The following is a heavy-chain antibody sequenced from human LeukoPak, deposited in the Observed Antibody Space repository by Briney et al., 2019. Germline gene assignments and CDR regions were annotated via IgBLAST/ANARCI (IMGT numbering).Heavy chain of an antibody. J-gene: IGHJ4*02. CDR3: ARSVQYQLLDFDY. V-gene: IGHV1-24*01. Sequence: GASVKVSCKVSGYTPTELSMHWVRQAPGKGLEWMGGFDPEDGETIYAQKFQGRVTITRNTSISTAYMELSSLRSEDTAVYYCARSVQYQLLDFDYWGQGTLVTVSS. CDR2: FDPEDGET. D-gene: IGHD2-2*01. CDR1: GYTPTELS.